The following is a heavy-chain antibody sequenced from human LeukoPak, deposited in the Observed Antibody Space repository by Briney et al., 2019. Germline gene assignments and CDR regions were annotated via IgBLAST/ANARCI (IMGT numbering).Heavy chain of an antibody. CDR2: IRSNGRDT. D-gene: IGHD2-15*01. Sequence: GGSLRLSCAASGFTFSSSSMTCVRQAPGKGLEWVSNIRSNGRDTFYLDSVKGRFTISRDNSKNTLYLEMSSLRAEDTAVYYCARGGYTTWFDPWGQGTLVTVSS. CDR1: GFTFSSSS. V-gene: IGHV3-23*01. CDR3: ARGGYTTWFDP. J-gene: IGHJ5*02.